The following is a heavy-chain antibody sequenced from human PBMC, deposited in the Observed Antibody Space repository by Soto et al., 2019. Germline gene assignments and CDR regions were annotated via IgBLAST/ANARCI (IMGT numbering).Heavy chain of an antibody. Sequence: GGSLRLSCAASGFTFSDYYMTWIRQAPGKGLEWISFIWDDGRDKYYADSVEGRFTISRDNAKNSLYLQMNSLRAEDTAVYYCAREGAGLYYYDSSGSRDYWGQGTLVTVSS. V-gene: IGHV3-11*04. J-gene: IGHJ4*02. CDR1: GFTFSDYY. D-gene: IGHD3-22*01. CDR3: AREGAGLYYYDSSGSRDY. CDR2: IWDDGRDK.